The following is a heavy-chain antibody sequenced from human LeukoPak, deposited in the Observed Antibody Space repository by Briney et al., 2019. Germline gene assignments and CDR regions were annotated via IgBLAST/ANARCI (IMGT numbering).Heavy chain of an antibody. CDR3: ARVDYYGSGENAFDI. V-gene: IGHV1-46*01. J-gene: IGHJ3*02. CDR2: INPSGGST. Sequence: ASVKVSCKASGYTLTSYYMHWVRQAPGQGLEWMGIINPSGGSTSYAQKFQGRVTMTRDTSTSTVYMELSSLRSEDTAVYYCARVDYYGSGENAFDIWGQGTMVTVSS. CDR1: GYTLTSYY. D-gene: IGHD3-10*01.